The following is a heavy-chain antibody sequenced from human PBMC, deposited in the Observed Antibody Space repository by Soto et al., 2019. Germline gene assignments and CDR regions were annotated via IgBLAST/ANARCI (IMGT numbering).Heavy chain of an antibody. Sequence: QVQVVQSGAEVKKPGSSVKVSCKVSGGIFTNNAISWVRQAPGQGLEWLGGVIPLFDTAYYAQIFRGRLRISADEATPTAYMKLSGLTSADTAVYFCATGGHNDGYNFYPGMDVWGQGTTVTVS. V-gene: IGHV1-69*01. J-gene: IGHJ6*02. D-gene: IGHD5-18*01. CDR1: GGIFTNNA. CDR2: VIPLFDTA. CDR3: ATGGHNDGYNFYPGMDV.